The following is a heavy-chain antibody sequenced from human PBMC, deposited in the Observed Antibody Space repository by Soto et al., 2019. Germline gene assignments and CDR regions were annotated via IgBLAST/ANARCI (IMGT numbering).Heavy chain of an antibody. CDR2: IGGNSRTT. CDR1: GFTFSSNA. J-gene: IGHJ4*02. D-gene: IGHD1-1*01. V-gene: IGHV3-23*01. Sequence: VQLLESGGGLVQPGGSLRLSCAASGFTFSSNAMTWVRQAPGKGLEWVSIIGGNSRTTYYADSVKGRFTVSRDNSKNTVYLQMNNLRADDTAIYYCVKDNNWDDPGWGQGTLVTVSS. CDR3: VKDNNWDDPG.